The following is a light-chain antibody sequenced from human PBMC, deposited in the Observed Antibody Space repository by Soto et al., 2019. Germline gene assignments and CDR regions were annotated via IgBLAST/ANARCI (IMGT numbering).Light chain of an antibody. CDR2: GVT. V-gene: IGLV2-14*03. J-gene: IGLJ1*01. CDR1: SSDVGHSNH. Sequence: QSALTQPASVSGSPGQSITNSCTGSSSDVGHSNHVSWYQQHPGKAPKLIIYGVTNRPSGISNRFSGSKSGSTASLTISGLQPEDEADYYCNSYTISTTYVFGTGTKLTVL. CDR3: NSYTISTTYV.